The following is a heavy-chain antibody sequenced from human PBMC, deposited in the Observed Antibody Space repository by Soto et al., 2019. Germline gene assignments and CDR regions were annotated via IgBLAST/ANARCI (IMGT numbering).Heavy chain of an antibody. CDR2: ISGSDDST. J-gene: IGHJ1*01. V-gene: IGHV3-23*01. CDR3: ARDRVESGYPEYFQH. D-gene: IGHD3-22*01. CDR1: GFTFSSYA. Sequence: GGSLRLSCAASGFTFSSYAMSWVRQAPGKGLEWVSVISGSDDSTYYADSVKGRFTISRDNSKNTLYLQMNSLRAEDAAVYYCARDRVESGYPEYFQHWGQGTLVTVSS.